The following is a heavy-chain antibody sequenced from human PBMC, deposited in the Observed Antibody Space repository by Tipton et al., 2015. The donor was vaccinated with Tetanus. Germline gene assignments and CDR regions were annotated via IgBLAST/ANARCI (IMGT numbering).Heavy chain of an antibody. CDR3: ARGGLLTRIPSNYWCDT. V-gene: IGHV1-46*01. CDR1: GYTFTTYY. CDR2: INTSGGRA. D-gene: IGHD3-10*01. J-gene: IGHJ1*01. Sequence: QVQLVQSGAEVKKPGTSVKVSCKASGYTFTTYYIHWVRQAPGQGFEWMGIINTSGGRAVYSQKFQGRVTMTRDTSTSTVYMDLSSLRSEDTAVYYCARGGLLTRIPSNYWCDTWGQGTLVTVSS.